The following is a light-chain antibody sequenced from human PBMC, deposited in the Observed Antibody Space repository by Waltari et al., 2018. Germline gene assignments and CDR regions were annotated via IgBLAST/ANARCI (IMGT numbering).Light chain of an antibody. CDR1: NIGSTD. V-gene: IGLV3-21*02. CDR2: DDR. CDR3: QVWDRSDDQWV. J-gene: IGLJ3*02. Sequence: SYVLTQPPSVSVAPGHTATTTCAGTNIGSTDVHWYQQKPGQAPTLVVHDDRARPSGIPDRFSGSNSGNTATLTISRVEAGDEADYYCQVWDRSDDQWVFGGGTKLTVL.